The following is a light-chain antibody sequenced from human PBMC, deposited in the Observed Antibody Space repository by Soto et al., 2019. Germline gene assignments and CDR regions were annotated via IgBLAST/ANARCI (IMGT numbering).Light chain of an antibody. CDR2: DVT. Sequence: QSVLTQPRSVSGSPGQSVTISCAGTSRDVGGYNYVSWYQEHPGTAPKLIIYDVTKRPSGVPDRFSGSKSGGSASLTISGLQAEDEADYYCCSYAGRYSWVFGGGTKLTVL. J-gene: IGLJ2*01. CDR3: CSYAGRYSWV. V-gene: IGLV2-11*01. CDR1: SRDVGGYNY.